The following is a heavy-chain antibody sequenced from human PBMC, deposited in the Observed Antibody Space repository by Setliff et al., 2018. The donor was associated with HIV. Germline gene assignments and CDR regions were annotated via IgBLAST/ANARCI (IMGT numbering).Heavy chain of an antibody. V-gene: IGHV1-18*01. CDR2: ISGYNGNT. D-gene: IGHD6-19*01. CDR3: ARVPYRSAWFSGGHDAFDV. Sequence: APVKVSCKASGYTYSSYGISWVRQAPGQGLEWMGWISGYNGNTKYVKKLKGRVTMTTDTSTRTVDMELRSLRHDDTAENFCARVPYRSAWFSGGHDAFDVWGQGTMVTVSS. CDR1: GYTYSSYG. J-gene: IGHJ3*01.